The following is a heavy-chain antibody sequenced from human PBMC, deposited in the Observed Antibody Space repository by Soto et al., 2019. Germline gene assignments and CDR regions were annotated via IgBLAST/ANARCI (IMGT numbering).Heavy chain of an antibody. Sequence: QITLNESGPTLVKPTQTLTLTCTFSGFSLSTRGVGVGWIRQPPGKALEWLALLYWDDDERYRPALMSRLTMTKDTSKNQVFLTMTNVDPVDTAPYYCAHRPRGFTYFFDYWGQGTLVTVSS. CDR1: GFSLSTRGVG. CDR3: AHRPRGFTYFFDY. V-gene: IGHV2-5*02. J-gene: IGHJ4*02. CDR2: LYWDDDE.